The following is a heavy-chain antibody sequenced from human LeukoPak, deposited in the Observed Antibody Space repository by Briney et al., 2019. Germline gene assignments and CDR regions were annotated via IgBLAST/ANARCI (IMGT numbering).Heavy chain of an antibody. V-gene: IGHV1-2*02. CDR1: GYTFTGYY. Sequence: GASVKVSCKASGYTFTGYYMHWVRQAPGQGLEWMGWINPNSGCTNYAQKFQGRVTMTRDTSISTAYMELSRLRSDDTAVYYCASLGYCSGGSCYPFDYWGQGTLVTVSS. CDR3: ASLGYCSGGSCYPFDY. CDR2: INPNSGCT. J-gene: IGHJ4*02. D-gene: IGHD2-15*01.